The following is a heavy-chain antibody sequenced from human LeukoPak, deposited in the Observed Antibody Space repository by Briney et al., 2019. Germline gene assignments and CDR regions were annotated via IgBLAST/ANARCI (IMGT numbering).Heavy chain of an antibody. D-gene: IGHD2-2*02. CDR2: INHSGST. CDR3: ASIGYCSSTSCYNY. V-gene: IGHV4-34*01. J-gene: IGHJ4*02. CDR1: GGSFSGYY. Sequence: SETLSLTCAVYGGSFSGYYWSWIRQPPGKGLEWIGEINHSGSTNYNPSLKSRVTISVDTSKNQFSPKLSSVTAADTAVYYCASIGYCSSTSCYNYWGQGTLVTVSS.